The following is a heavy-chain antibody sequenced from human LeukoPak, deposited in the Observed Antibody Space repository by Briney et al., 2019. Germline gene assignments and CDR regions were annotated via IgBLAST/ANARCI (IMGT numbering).Heavy chain of an antibody. CDR1: GGTFSSYA. D-gene: IGHD4-17*01. V-gene: IGHV1-69*04. Sequence: SVKVSCKASGGTFSSYAIRWVRQAPGQGLEWMGRIIPILGIANYAQKFQGRVTITADKSTSTAYMELSSLRSEDTAVYYCARADNYGDYPGTNDYYYYGMDVWGQGTTVTVSS. CDR2: IIPILGIA. J-gene: IGHJ6*02. CDR3: ARADNYGDYPGTNDYYYYGMDV.